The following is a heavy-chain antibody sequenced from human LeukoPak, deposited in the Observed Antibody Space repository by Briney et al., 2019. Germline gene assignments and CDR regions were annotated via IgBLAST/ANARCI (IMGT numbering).Heavy chain of an antibody. J-gene: IGHJ4*02. CDR1: GYTFTSYG. CDR3: ARGRFGLLWFGELER. D-gene: IGHD3-10*01. Sequence: ASVKVSCKASGYTFTSYGISWVRQAPGQGLEWMGGIIPIFGTANYAQKFQGRVTITADESTSTAYMELSSLRSEDTAVYYCARGRFGLLWFGELERWGQGTLVTVSS. CDR2: IIPIFGTA. V-gene: IGHV1-69*13.